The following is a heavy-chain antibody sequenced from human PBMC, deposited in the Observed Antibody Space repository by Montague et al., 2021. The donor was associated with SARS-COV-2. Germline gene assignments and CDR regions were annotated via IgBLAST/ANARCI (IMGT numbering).Heavy chain of an antibody. D-gene: IGHD6-19*01. V-gene: IGHV4-61*02. J-gene: IGHJ4*02. CDR2: LFVSGRT. CDR1: GASISSGSYY. Sequence: TLSLTCSVSGASISSGSYYWSWIRQPAGQGLEWIGSLFVSGRTIHNPSLKSRVTMSVDASEHHFSLSVTSVTVADTAVYYCARLAGFRGYFAFDVWGQGTLVAVSS. CDR3: ARLAGFRGYFAFDV.